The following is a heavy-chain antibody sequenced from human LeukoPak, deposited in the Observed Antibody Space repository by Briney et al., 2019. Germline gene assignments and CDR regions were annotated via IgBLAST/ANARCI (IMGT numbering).Heavy chain of an antibody. CDR1: GLTFSSYS. V-gene: IGHV3-21*01. CDR3: ARLSATVTVLDAFDI. Sequence: PGGSLRLSCAASGLTFSSYSMNWVRQAPGKGLEWVSSISSSSSYIYYADSVKGRFTISRDNAKNSLYLQMNSLRAEDTAVYYCARLSATVTVLDAFDIWGQGTMVTVSS. CDR2: ISSSSSYI. D-gene: IGHD4-17*01. J-gene: IGHJ3*02.